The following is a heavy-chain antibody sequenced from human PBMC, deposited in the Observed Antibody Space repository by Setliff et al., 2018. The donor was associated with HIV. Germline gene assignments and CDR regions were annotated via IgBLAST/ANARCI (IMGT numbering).Heavy chain of an antibody. Sequence: GGSLRLSCAASGFTLSSNCMTWVRQAPGKGLEWVSVICNDGSTHYADSVKGRFTVSRDTSINLLYMHMHRLIAEDTAVYYYAKGVKYLDPWGQGTLVTVSS. CDR3: AKGVKYLDP. CDR2: ICNDGST. CDR1: GFTLSSNC. D-gene: IGHD2-2*02. J-gene: IGHJ5*02. V-gene: IGHV3-53*01.